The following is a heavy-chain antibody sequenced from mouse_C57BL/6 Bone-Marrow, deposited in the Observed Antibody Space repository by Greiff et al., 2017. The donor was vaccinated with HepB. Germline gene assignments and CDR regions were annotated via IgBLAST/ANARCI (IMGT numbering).Heavy chain of an antibody. CDR2: IDPSDSYT. Sequence: QVQLQQPGAELVMPGASVKLSCKASGYTFTSYWMHWVKQRPGQGLEWIGEIDPSDSYTNYNQKFKGKSTLTVDKSSSTAYMQLSSLTSEDSAVYYCARRTGTGYCDVWGTGTTVTVSS. CDR3: ARRTGTGYCDV. D-gene: IGHD4-1*01. J-gene: IGHJ1*03. V-gene: IGHV1-69*01. CDR1: GYTFTSYW.